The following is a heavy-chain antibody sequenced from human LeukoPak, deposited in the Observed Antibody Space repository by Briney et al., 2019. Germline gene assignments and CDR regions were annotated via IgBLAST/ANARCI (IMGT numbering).Heavy chain of an antibody. Sequence: SGGSLRLSCAASGFTFSRYAMTWVRQTPGKGLDWVSRISCSGNTYYADSVKGRFTIFRGNSKNMLYLQMNSLRAEDTAVYYCVKGRITEDGLDFWGQGTLVTVSS. CDR1: GFTFSRYA. D-gene: IGHD6-13*01. CDR2: ISCSGNT. J-gene: IGHJ4*02. CDR3: VKGRITEDGLDF. V-gene: IGHV3-23*01.